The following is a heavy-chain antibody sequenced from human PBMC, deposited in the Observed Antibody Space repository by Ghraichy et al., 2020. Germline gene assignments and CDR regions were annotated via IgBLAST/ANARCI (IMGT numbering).Heavy chain of an antibody. V-gene: IGHV4-39*01. Sequence: SETLSLTCTVSGGSISSSSYYWGWIRQPPGKGLEWIGSIYYSGSTYYNPSLKSRVTISVDTSKNQFSLKLNSVTAADTAVYYCARHVLGHMARVDYWGQGTLVTVSS. CDR3: ARHVLGHMARVDY. CDR2: IYYSGST. J-gene: IGHJ4*02. CDR1: GGSISSSSYY. D-gene: IGHD3-16*01.